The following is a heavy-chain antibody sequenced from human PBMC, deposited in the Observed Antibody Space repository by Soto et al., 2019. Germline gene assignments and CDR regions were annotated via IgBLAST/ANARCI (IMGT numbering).Heavy chain of an antibody. V-gene: IGHV3-11*05. D-gene: IGHD6-19*01. CDR2: ISSSSSYT. J-gene: IGHJ4*02. CDR3: AREAEQWLVHDY. CDR1: GCAFIYYY. Sequence: GSLSLSCGASGCAFIYYYMSGIRLAPGKGLEWVSYISSSSSYTNYADSVKGRFTISRDNAKNSLYLQMNSLRAEDTAVYYCAREAEQWLVHDYWGQGTLVTAPQ.